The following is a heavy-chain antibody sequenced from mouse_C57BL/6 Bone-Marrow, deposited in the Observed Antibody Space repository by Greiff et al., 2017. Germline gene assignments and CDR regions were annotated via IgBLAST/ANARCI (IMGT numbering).Heavy chain of an antibody. CDR1: GFTFSSYA. J-gene: IGHJ4*01. V-gene: IGHV5-4*01. D-gene: IGHD2-1*01. CDR2: ISDGGSYT. CDR3: ARVLQGAMDY. Sequence: EVHLVESGGGLVKPGGSLKLSCAASGFTFSSYAMSWVRQTPEKRLEWVATISDGGSYTYYPDNVKGRLTISRDNAKNNLYLQMSHLKSEDTAMYYCARVLQGAMDYWGQGTSVTVSS.